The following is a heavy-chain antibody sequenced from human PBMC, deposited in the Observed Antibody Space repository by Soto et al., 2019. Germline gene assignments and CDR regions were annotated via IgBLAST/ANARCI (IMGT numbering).Heavy chain of an antibody. J-gene: IGHJ6*02. CDR2: ISPYNDHT. V-gene: IGHV1-18*01. D-gene: IGHD3-16*01. CDR1: GYTFIRYG. Sequence: QVQLAQSTGEVKKPGASVRVSCKATGYTFIRYGIAWVRQAPGQGFEWMGWISPYNDHTVYAQKFQGRVTMTGDTATRTVYMNLRGLKSDDTAVYYCARGGYYDNSWGKLSHYGLDVWGQGTSVSVSS. CDR3: ARGGYYDNSWGKLSHYGLDV.